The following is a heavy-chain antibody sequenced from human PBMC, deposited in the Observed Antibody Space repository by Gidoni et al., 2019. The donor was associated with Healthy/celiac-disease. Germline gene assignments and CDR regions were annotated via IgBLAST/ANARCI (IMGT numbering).Heavy chain of an antibody. CDR1: GYTFTSYA. J-gene: IGHJ6*02. CDR3: ARDRTMVRGVIHAYYYYYGMDV. Sequence: QVQLVQSGAEVKNPGASVKVSCKGSGYTFTSYALRWVRQAPGQRLDWMGWINAGNGTRKYSQKFQGRVTITRDTSASTAYMELSSLRSEDTAVYYCARDRTMVRGVIHAYYYYYGMDVWGQGTTVTVSS. V-gene: IGHV1-3*01. D-gene: IGHD3-10*01. CDR2: INAGNGTR.